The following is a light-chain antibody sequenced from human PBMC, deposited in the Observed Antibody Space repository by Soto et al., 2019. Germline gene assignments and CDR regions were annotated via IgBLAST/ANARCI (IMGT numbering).Light chain of an antibody. J-gene: IGKJ4*01. Sequence: DIEITQSPSSLSASVEDRVTITFRASQGISSYLAWYQQKPGKAPKLLXYGASTLQSGVPSRFSGNGSGTECTITVSSLKPEDCATYYCQQLNAYPLTFGGGTKVDIK. CDR1: QGISSY. CDR2: GAS. V-gene: IGKV1-9*01. CDR3: QQLNAYPLT.